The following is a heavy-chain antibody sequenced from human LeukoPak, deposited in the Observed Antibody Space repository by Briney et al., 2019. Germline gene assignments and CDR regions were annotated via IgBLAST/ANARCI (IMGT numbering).Heavy chain of an antibody. V-gene: IGHV3-13*01. D-gene: IGHD4-17*01. J-gene: IGHJ3*02. CDR1: GFTFSTYD. CDR2: IGTAADA. CDR3: ARGWTGTTYDAFDM. Sequence: PGGSLRLSCAASGFTFSTYDMHWVRLPTGKGLEWVSSIGTAADAYYADSVKGRFTISRENAKNSLYLQMNSLGAGDTAVYYGARGWTGTTYDAFDMWGQGTLVTVSS.